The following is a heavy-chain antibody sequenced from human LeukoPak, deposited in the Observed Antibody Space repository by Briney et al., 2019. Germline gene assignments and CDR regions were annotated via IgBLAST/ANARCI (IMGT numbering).Heavy chain of an antibody. J-gene: IGHJ4*02. D-gene: IGHD5-18*01. V-gene: IGHV4-34*01. CDR3: ARGGYSYGYLY. Sequence: SETLSLTCAVYGGSFSDYYWSWIRQPPGKGLEWIGEINHSGSTNYNPSLKSRVTISVDTSKSQFSLKLTSVTAADTAVYYCARGGYSYGYLYWGQGTLVTVSS. CDR1: GGSFSDYY. CDR2: INHSGST.